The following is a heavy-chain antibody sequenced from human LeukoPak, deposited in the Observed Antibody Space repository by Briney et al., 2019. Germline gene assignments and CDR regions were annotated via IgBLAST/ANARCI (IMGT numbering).Heavy chain of an antibody. D-gene: IGHD3-10*01. Sequence: QPGGSLRLSCAASGFTFSNYWMHWVRQDPGKGLVWVSFINPDGSTTNYADPVKGRFTISRDNAKNALYLQMNSLRAEDTAVYYCAKDLHYGSADYWGQGTLVTVSS. V-gene: IGHV3-74*01. J-gene: IGHJ4*02. CDR2: INPDGSTT. CDR3: AKDLHYGSADY. CDR1: GFTFSNYW.